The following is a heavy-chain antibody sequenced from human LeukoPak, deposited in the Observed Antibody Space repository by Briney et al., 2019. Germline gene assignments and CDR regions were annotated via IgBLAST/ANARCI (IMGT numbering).Heavy chain of an antibody. J-gene: IGHJ4*02. CDR1: GGSINDYY. Sequence: SETLSLTCTVSGGSINDYYWSWIRQPPGKGLEWIAWIYYSGSTNYNPSLKSRVTISVNTSKNQFSLKLTSVTAADTAVYYCARGPTRYYFNYWGQGTLVTVSS. V-gene: IGHV4-59*08. CDR2: IYYSGST. CDR3: ARGPTRYYFNY.